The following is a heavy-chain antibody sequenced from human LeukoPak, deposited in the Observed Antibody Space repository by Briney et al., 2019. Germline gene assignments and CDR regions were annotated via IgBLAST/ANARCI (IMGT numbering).Heavy chain of an antibody. CDR2: ISGSGSST. J-gene: IGHJ4*02. CDR1: GFTFSLDA. D-gene: IGHD6-19*01. V-gene: IGHV3-23*01. CDR3: AKTNSGWPLAPNDY. Sequence: GGSLRLSCAASGFTFSLDAMSWVRQAPGKGLEWVSAISGSGSSTYYADSVKGRFTISRDNSKNTLYLQMNSLRAEDTAVYYCAKTNSGWPLAPNDYWGQGTLVTVSS.